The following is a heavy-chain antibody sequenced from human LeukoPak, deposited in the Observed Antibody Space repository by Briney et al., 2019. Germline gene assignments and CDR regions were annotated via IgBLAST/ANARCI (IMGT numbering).Heavy chain of an antibody. J-gene: IGHJ3*02. Sequence: GGSLRLSCAASGFSFSSYAMSWVRQAPGKGPEWVSIISAGGSSIDYTNSVKGRFTISRDNFKNTLYLQMNSLRAEDTAVYYCARGYSYGYNAFDIWGQGTMVTVSS. CDR3: ARGYSYGYNAFDI. CDR1: GFSFSSYA. D-gene: IGHD5-18*01. CDR2: ISAGGSSI. V-gene: IGHV3-23*01.